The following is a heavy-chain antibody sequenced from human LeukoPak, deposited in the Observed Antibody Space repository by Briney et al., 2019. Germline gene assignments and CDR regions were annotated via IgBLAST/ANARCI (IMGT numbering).Heavy chain of an antibody. Sequence: SQTLSLTCTVSGGSISSGDYYWSWIRQPPGKGLEWIGYIYYSGSTYYNPSLKSRVTISVDTSKNQFSLKLSSVTAADTAVYYCARGVSGYPDAFDIWGQGTMVTVSS. CDR1: GGSISSGDYY. CDR3: ARGVSGYPDAFDI. V-gene: IGHV4-30-4*08. D-gene: IGHD3-22*01. J-gene: IGHJ3*02. CDR2: IYYSGST.